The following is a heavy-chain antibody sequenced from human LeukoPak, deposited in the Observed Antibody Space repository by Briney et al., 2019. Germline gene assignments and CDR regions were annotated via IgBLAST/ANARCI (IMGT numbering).Heavy chain of an antibody. CDR2: IYYSGST. CDR3: ARDRSVLLWFGELLRNNWFDP. Sequence: SETLSLTCTVSGGSISSSSYCWGWIRQPPGKGLEWIGSIYYSGSTYYNPSLKSRVTISVDTSKNQFSLKLSSVTAADTAVYYCARDRSVLLWFGELLRNNWFDPWGQGTLVTVSS. D-gene: IGHD3-10*01. V-gene: IGHV4-39*07. J-gene: IGHJ5*02. CDR1: GGSISSSSYC.